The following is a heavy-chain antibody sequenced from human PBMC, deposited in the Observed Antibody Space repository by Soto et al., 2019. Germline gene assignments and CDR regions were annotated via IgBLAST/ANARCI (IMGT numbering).Heavy chain of an antibody. J-gene: IGHJ6*02. Sequence: QVQLVQSGAEVKKPGASVKVSCKASGYTFTSYAMHWVRQAPGQRLEWMGWINAGNGNTKYSQKFQGRVTITRDTSASTAYMELSSLRSEDTAVYYCARSGSGVLILGYYYYGMDVWGQGTTVTVSS. CDR1: GYTFTSYA. CDR3: ARSGSGVLILGYYYYGMDV. D-gene: IGHD2-15*01. V-gene: IGHV1-3*01. CDR2: INAGNGNT.